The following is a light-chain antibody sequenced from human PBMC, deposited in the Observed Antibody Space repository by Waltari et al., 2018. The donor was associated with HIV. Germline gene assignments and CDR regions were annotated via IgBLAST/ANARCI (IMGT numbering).Light chain of an antibody. CDR2: QDS. J-gene: IGLJ2*01. CDR1: KLGDKY. V-gene: IGLV3-1*01. CDR3: QAWDSSTGV. Sequence: SYELTQPPSVSVSPGKTASITCSGDKLGDKYACWYQQKPGQSAVLVIYQDSKRPSGIPERFSGSNSGNTATLTISGTQAMDEADYYCQAWDSSTGVFGGGTKLTVL.